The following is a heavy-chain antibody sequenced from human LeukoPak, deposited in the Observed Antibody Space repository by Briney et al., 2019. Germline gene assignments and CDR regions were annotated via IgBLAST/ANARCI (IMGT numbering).Heavy chain of an antibody. Sequence: ASVKVSSKASGYTFTGYYIHWVRHAPGQGLEWMGWINPNSGGTVYAQKFQGRVTMTRGTSISTAYMELSRLRSDDTAVYYCARGGIQLWLFFFDYWGQGTLVTVSS. CDR1: GYTFTGYY. V-gene: IGHV1-2*02. CDR3: ARGGIQLWLFFFDY. J-gene: IGHJ4*02. D-gene: IGHD5-18*01. CDR2: INPNSGGT.